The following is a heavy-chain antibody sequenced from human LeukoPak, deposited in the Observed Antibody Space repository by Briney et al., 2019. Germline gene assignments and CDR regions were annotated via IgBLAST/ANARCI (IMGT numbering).Heavy chain of an antibody. V-gene: IGHV1-8*01. Sequence: ASVKVSCKASGYTFTSYDINWVRQATGQGLEWMGWMNPNSGNTGYAQKFQGRVTMTRNTSISTAYMELSSLRSEDTAVYYCARGEPATYYYDSSGYYSRGYNWFDPWGQGTLVTVSS. CDR1: GYTFTSYD. J-gene: IGHJ5*02. CDR2: MNPNSGNT. CDR3: ARGEPATYYYDSSGYYSRGYNWFDP. D-gene: IGHD3-22*01.